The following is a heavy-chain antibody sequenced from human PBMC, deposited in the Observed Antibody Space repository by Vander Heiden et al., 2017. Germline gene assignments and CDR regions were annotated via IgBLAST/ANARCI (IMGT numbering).Heavy chain of an antibody. D-gene: IGHD6-19*01. CDR1: GLTFGSYA. CDR2: ISGSGGST. Sequence: EVQLLESGGGLVRLGGSLRLSFAASGLTFGSYAMGWVRQAPGKGLEWVSAISGSGGSTYYADSVKGRFTISRDNSKNTLYLQMNSLRAEDTAVYYCAKVAVAVLRNWFDPWGQGTLVTVSS. J-gene: IGHJ5*02. V-gene: IGHV3-23*01. CDR3: AKVAVAVLRNWFDP.